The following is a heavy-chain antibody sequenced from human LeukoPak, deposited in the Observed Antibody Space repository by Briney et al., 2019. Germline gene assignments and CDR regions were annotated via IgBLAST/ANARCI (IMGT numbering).Heavy chain of an antibody. CDR2: IYHSGST. V-gene: IGHV4-38-2*02. J-gene: IGHJ4*02. Sequence: SETLSLTCNVSGYSIGRANYWGWIRQPPGKGLEWIGSIYHSGSTNYNPSLKSRITISVDTSKNQFSLNLSSVTATDTAVYYCARIGAVSAHFFDYWGQGTLVTVSS. CDR1: GYSIGRANY. D-gene: IGHD3-3*01. CDR3: ARIGAVSAHFFDY.